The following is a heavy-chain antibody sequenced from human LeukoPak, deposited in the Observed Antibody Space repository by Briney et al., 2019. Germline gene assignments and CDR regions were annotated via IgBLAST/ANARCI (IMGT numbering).Heavy chain of an antibody. V-gene: IGHV4-34*01. CDR2: INHSGST. CDR1: GGSLSGYY. J-gene: IGHJ4*02. CDR3: ARGIVAVAGAQLGY. D-gene: IGHD6-19*01. Sequence: SETLSLTCAVYGGSLSGYYWSWIRQPPGKGLEWIGEINHSGSTNYTPSLKSRVTISVDTSKNQFSLKLSSVTAADTAVYYCARGIVAVAGAQLGYWGQGTLVTVSP.